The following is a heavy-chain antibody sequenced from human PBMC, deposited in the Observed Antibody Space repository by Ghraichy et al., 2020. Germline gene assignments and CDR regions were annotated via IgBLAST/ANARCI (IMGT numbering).Heavy chain of an antibody. CDR3: AREGFTSGWAGCFEH. J-gene: IGHJ4*02. Sequence: LSLTCATSGLTFSTAIIHWIRQAPGKGLEWVAAISYDGISEYFADSVKGRFTISRDSSRNTVYLQMNTLRRDDTAVYYCAREGFTSGWAGCFEHWGQGTLVTVSS. CDR1: GLTFSTAI. D-gene: IGHD6-19*01. V-gene: IGHV3-30-3*01. CDR2: ISYDGISE.